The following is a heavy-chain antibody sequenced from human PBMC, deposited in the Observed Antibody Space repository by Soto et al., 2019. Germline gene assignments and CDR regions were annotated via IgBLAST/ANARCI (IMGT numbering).Heavy chain of an antibody. CDR1: GFSFDDYG. CDR3: AKDNDLDRDGPFDY. V-gene: IGHV3-9*01. CDR2: ISWNSGDI. Sequence: EVQLVESGGGSVQPGMSLRLSCAASGFSFDDYGMHWVRQGPGKGLEWVSGISWNSGDIYYADSVKGRFTISRDNAKRSRYLQMNSPRTEDTALYYCAKDNDLDRDGPFDYWGQGILVTVSS. J-gene: IGHJ4*02. D-gene: IGHD2-2*03.